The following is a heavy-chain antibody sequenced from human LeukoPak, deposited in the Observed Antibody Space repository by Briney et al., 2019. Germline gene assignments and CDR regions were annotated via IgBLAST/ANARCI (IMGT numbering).Heavy chain of an antibody. CDR3: ALYCSTTSCYTHDAFDI. V-gene: IGHV3-48*01. CDR2: ISSSSATI. CDR1: GSSFSSYS. Sequence: GGSLRLSCAASGSSFSSYSMNWVRQAPGKGLEWVSYISSSSATIYYADSVKGRFTISRDNAKNSLYLQMNSLRAEDTAVYYCALYCSTTSCYTHDAFDIWGQGTLVTVSS. D-gene: IGHD2-2*02. J-gene: IGHJ3*02.